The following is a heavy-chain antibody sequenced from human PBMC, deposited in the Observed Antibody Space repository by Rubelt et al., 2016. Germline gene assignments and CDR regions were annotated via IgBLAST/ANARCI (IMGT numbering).Heavy chain of an antibody. D-gene: IGHD6-13*01. CDR2: IYHSGST. CDR1: GVSISSTNW. J-gene: IGHJ4*02. CDR3: ASSWYMVW. V-gene: IGHV4-4*02. Sequence: QVQLQESGPGLVKPSGTLSLTCAVSGVSISSTNWWSWVRQPPGKGLEWIGEIYHSGSTNYNPSLKSRVTMSVDTSKKQFSLKLTSVTAADSAVYYCASSWYMVWWGQGTRVTVSS.